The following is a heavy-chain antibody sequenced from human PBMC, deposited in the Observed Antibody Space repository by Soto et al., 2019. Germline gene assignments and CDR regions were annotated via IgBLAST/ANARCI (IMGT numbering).Heavy chain of an antibody. J-gene: IGHJ6*02. Sequence: QITLKESGPTLVKPTQTLTLTCTFSGFSLSTSGVGVGWIRQPPGKALEWLALIYWDDDKRYSPSLKSRLTITKDTSKNQVVLTMTNMDPVDTATYYCARRPSRVRTKSYGMDVWGQGTTVTVSS. V-gene: IGHV2-5*02. CDR3: ARRPSRVRTKSYGMDV. CDR1: GFSLSTSGVG. CDR2: IYWDDDK. D-gene: IGHD1-7*01.